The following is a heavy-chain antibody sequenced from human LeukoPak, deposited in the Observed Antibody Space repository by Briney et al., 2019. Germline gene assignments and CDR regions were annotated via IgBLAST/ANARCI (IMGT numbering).Heavy chain of an antibody. CDR3: TTDRYYDNSELQFQH. CDR2: IKRETDGGTI. CDR1: GFTLNNAW. Sequence: GGSLKLSCAASGFTLNNAWMSWVRQAPGKGLEWLGRIKRETDGGTIDYAAPVKGRFTISRDDSRNTLYLQMDSLKIEDTAVYYCTTDRYYDNSELQFQHWGQGTLVTVSS. D-gene: IGHD3-22*01. V-gene: IGHV3-15*01. J-gene: IGHJ1*01.